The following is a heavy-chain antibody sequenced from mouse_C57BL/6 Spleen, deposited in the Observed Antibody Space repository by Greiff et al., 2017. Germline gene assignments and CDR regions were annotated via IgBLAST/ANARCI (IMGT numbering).Heavy chain of an antibody. D-gene: IGHD2-3*01. CDR1: GYAFSSYW. V-gene: IGHV1-80*01. CDR2: ICPGDGDT. J-gene: IGHJ4*01. CDR3: ARIYDGYYDAMDY. Sequence: QVQLQQSGAELVKPGASVKISCKASGYAFSSYWMNWVKQRPGKGLEWIGQICPGDGDTNYNGKFKGKATLTADKSSSTAYMQLSSLTSEDSTVYFCARIYDGYYDAMDYWGQGTSVTVSS.